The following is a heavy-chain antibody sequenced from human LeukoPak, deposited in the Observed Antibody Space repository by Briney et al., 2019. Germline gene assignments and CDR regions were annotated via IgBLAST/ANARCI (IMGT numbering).Heavy chain of an antibody. Sequence: GASVKVSCKASGYTFTSYGISWVRQAPGQGLEWMGWISAYNGNTNYAQKLQGRVTMTTGTSTSTTYMELRSLRSDDTAVYYCARDPEPYSSSWFNWFDPWGQGTLVTVSS. V-gene: IGHV1-18*01. CDR2: ISAYNGNT. CDR1: GYTFTSYG. CDR3: ARDPEPYSSSWFNWFDP. D-gene: IGHD6-13*01. J-gene: IGHJ5*02.